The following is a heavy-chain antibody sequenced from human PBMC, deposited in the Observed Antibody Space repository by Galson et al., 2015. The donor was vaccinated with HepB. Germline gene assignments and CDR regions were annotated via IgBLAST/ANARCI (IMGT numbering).Heavy chain of an antibody. CDR1: GFTFSRYR. Sequence: SLRLSCAASGFTFSRYRMNWVRPAPGQGLEWVSYIRSSSSTVYYADPVKGRFTISRDDAKNSLYLQMNSLRAEDTAVYYCARSKPAVAGPFDYWGQGTLVTVSS. CDR3: ARSKPAVAGPFDY. V-gene: IGHV3-48*01. D-gene: IGHD6-19*01. J-gene: IGHJ4*02. CDR2: IRSSSSTV.